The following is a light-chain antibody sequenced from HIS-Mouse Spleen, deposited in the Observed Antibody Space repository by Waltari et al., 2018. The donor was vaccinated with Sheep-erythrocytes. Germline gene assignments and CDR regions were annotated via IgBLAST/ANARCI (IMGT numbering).Light chain of an antibody. CDR3: QQYYSTLT. CDR2: WAS. Sequence: DIVMTQSPDSLAVSLGEMVTINFTSIQCVLYSSNNKNYLAWYQQKPGQPPNLLIYWASTRESGVPDRFSGSGSGTDFTLTISSLQAEDVAVYYCQQYYSTLTFGGGTKVEIK. J-gene: IGKJ4*01. CDR1: QCVLYSSNNKNY. V-gene: IGKV4-1*01.